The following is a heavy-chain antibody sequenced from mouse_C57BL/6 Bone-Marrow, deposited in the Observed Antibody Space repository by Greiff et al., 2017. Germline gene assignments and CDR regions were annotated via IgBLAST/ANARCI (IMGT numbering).Heavy chain of an antibody. CDR1: GFTFSSYG. V-gene: IGHV5-6*02. J-gene: IGHJ4*01. CDR3: ARRAQDGGFYAMDY. D-gene: IGHD3-2*02. CDR2: ISSGGSYT. Sequence: EVKLVESGGDLVKPGGSLKLSCAASGFTFSSYGMSWVRQTPDKRLEWVATISSGGSYTYYPDSVKGRFTISRDNAKNTLYLQMSSLKSEDTAMYYCARRAQDGGFYAMDYWGQGTSVTVSS.